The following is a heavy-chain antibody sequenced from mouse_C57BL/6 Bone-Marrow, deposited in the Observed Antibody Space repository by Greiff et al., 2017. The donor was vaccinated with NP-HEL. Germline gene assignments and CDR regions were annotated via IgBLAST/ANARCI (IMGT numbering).Heavy chain of an antibody. CDR2: ILPGSGST. CDR1: GYTFTGYW. CDR3: ARDPYYGGDY. J-gene: IGHJ2*01. D-gene: IGHD1-1*01. V-gene: IGHV1-9*01. Sequence: QVQLQQSGAELMKPGASVKLSCKATGYTFTGYWIEWVKQRPGHGLEWIGEILPGSGSTNYIEKFKGKATFTADTSSNTAYMQLSSLTTEDSAIYYCARDPYYGGDYWGQGTTLTVSS.